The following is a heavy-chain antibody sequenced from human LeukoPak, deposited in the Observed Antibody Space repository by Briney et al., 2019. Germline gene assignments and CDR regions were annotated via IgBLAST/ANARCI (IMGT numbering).Heavy chain of an antibody. CDR3: AREAWDYDILTGYYRAKKGWFDP. CDR1: GYTFTSYY. Sequence: GASVKVSCKASGYTFTSYYMHWVRQAPGQGLEWMGIINPSGGSTSYAQKFQGRVTMTRDTPTSTVYMELSSLRSEDTAVYYCAREAWDYDILTGYYRAKKGWFDPWGQGTLVTVSS. D-gene: IGHD3-9*01. CDR2: INPSGGST. J-gene: IGHJ5*02. V-gene: IGHV1-46*03.